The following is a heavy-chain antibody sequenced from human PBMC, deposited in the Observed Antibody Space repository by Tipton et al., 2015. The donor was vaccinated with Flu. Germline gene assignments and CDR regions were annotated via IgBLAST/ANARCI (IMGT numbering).Heavy chain of an antibody. V-gene: IGHV4-39*07. CDR2: NYYSGST. CDR3: ARVGVVTPFDY. J-gene: IGHJ4*02. D-gene: IGHD4-23*01. Sequence: TLSLICTVSGGSISSSSYYWGRSRQPPGKGLEWIGCNYYSGSTHYNPSLKSRVTITVDTSKNHFSLKLSSVTAADRAVYYCARVGVVTPFDYWGQGTVVTVSS. CDR1: GGSISSSSYY.